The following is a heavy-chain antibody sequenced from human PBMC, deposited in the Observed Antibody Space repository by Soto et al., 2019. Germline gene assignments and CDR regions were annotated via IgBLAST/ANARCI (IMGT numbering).Heavy chain of an antibody. Sequence: GGSLRLSCAASGFTFSSYAMHWVRQAPGKGLERVAVISYDGSNKYYADSVKGRFTISRDNSKNTLYLQMNSLRAEDTAVYYCARDHYYCSGSPNRLIDYWGQGTLVTVSS. D-gene: IGHD3-10*01. CDR2: ISYDGSNK. CDR1: GFTFSSYA. CDR3: ARDHYYCSGSPNRLIDY. J-gene: IGHJ4*02. V-gene: IGHV3-30-3*01.